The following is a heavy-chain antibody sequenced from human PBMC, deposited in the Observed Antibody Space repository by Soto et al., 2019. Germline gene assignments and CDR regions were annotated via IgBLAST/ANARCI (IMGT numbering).Heavy chain of an antibody. V-gene: IGHV4-39*01. D-gene: IGHD6-19*01. CDR1: GGSISSSSYY. Sequence: QLQLQESGPGLVNPSETLSLTCTVSGGSISSSSYYGGWIRQPPGKGLEWIGSIYYSGSTYYNPSLKSRVTISVDTSKNQFSLKLSSVTAADTAVYYCARWVRQWLFYYFDDWGQGTLVTVSS. J-gene: IGHJ4*02. CDR2: IYYSGST. CDR3: ARWVRQWLFYYFDD.